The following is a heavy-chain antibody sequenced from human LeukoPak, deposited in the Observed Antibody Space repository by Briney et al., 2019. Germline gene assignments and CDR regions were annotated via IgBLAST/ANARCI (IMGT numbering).Heavy chain of an antibody. D-gene: IGHD3-9*01. CDR1: GGSISSGGSVGSFY. J-gene: IGHJ3*02. CDR3: AQLLTGYPGAFDI. V-gene: IGHV4-61*02. Sequence: KPSETLSLTCTVSGGSISSGGSVGSFYWSWIRQPAGKGLEWIGRIYTSGSTNYNPSLKSRVTISVDTSKNQFSLKLSSVTAADTAVYYCAQLLTGYPGAFDIWGQGTMVTVSS. CDR2: IYTSGST.